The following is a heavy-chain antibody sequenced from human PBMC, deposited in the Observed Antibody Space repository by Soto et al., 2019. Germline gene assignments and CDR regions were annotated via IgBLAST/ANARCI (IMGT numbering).Heavy chain of an antibody. CDR3: ARRHYYDSSGLRVDAFDI. CDR1: GYTFTSDD. D-gene: IGHD3-22*01. J-gene: IGHJ3*02. CDR2: MNPNSGNT. V-gene: IGHV1-8*01. Sequence: GASVKVSCKASGYTFTSDDINWVRQATGQGLEWMGWMNPNSGNTGYAQKFQGRVTMTRNTSISTAYMELSSLRSEDTAVYYCARRHYYDSSGLRVDAFDIWGQGTMVTVSS.